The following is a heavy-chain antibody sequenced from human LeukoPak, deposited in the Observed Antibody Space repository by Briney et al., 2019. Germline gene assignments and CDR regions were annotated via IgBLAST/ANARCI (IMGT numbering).Heavy chain of an antibody. J-gene: IGHJ4*02. D-gene: IGHD3-16*02. CDR2: IYSGGST. CDR3: ATRGSYDYVWGSYRPPEKFDY. CDR1: GFTVSSNY. V-gene: IGHV3-53*01. Sequence: GGSLRLSYAASGFTVSSNYMSWVRQAPGKGLEWVSVIYSGGSTYYADSVKGRFTISRDNSKNTLYLQMNSLRAEDTAVYYCATRGSYDYVWGSYRPPEKFDYWGQGTLVTVSS.